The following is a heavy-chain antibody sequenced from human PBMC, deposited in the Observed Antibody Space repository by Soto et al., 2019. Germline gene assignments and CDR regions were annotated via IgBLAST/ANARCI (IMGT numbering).Heavy chain of an antibody. CDR1: GFTFSSYA. Sequence: GGSLRLSCAASGFTFSSYAMSWARQAPGKGLEWVSAISGSGGSTYYADSVKGRFTISRDNSKNTLYLQMNSLRAEDTAVYYYAKVVRKYYYDSSGPAYWGQGTLVTVSS. V-gene: IGHV3-23*01. J-gene: IGHJ4*02. D-gene: IGHD3-22*01. CDR3: AKVVRKYYYDSSGPAY. CDR2: ISGSGGST.